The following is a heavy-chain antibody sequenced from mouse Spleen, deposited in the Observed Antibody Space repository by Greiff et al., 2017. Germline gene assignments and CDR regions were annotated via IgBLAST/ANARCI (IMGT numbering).Heavy chain of an antibody. Sequence: VQLQQSGAELVRPGASVKLSCTASGFNIKDVYMHWVKQRPEQGLEWIGWIDPENGDTEYASKFQGKATITADTSSNTAYLQLSSLTSEDTAVYYCTTMIKAWFAYWGQGTLVTVSA. D-gene: IGHD2-4*01. CDR2: IDPENGDT. CDR1: GFNIKDVY. J-gene: IGHJ3*01. V-gene: IGHV14-4*01. CDR3: TTMIKAWFAY.